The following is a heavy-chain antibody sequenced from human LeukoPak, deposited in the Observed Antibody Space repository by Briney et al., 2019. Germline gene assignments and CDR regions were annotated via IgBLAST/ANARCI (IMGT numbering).Heavy chain of an antibody. J-gene: IGHJ5*02. Sequence: SETLSLTCAVYGGSFSGYYWSWIRQPPGKGLEWIGYIYYSGSTNYNPSLKSRVTISVDTSKNQFSLKLSSVTAADTAVYYCARTVGITMVRGVIWWFDPWGQGTLVTISS. D-gene: IGHD3-10*01. CDR3: ARTVGITMVRGVIWWFDP. CDR1: GGSFSGYY. CDR2: IYYSGST. V-gene: IGHV4-59*01.